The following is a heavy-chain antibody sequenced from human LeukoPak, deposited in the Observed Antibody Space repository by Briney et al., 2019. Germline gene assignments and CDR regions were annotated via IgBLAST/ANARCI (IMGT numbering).Heavy chain of an antibody. CDR1: GYFLRNHW. D-gene: IGHD4-17*01. CDR3: ARDPTVTNLHAAFDM. J-gene: IGHJ3*02. Sequence: GGSLRLSCAASGYFLRNHWLSWVRQAPGKGLEWVAIIKQDGSEKYYVDSVKGRFTISRDNAKNSLYLQMNSLRAEDTAVYYCARDPTVTNLHAAFDMWGQGTMVTVSS. V-gene: IGHV3-7*05. CDR2: IKQDGSEK.